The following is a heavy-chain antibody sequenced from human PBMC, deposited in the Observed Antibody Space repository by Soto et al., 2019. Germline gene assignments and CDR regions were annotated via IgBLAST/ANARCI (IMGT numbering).Heavy chain of an antibody. V-gene: IGHV3-64*01. Sequence: GGSLRLSCAASGFTFSSYAMHWVRQAPGKGLEYVSAISSNGGSTYYANSVKGRFTISRGNAKNSLYLQMSSLRAEDTAVYYCAKGNWFHAFEIWGQGTMVPVSS. CDR2: ISSNGGST. CDR1: GFTFSSYA. J-gene: IGHJ3*02. D-gene: IGHD3-9*01. CDR3: AKGNWFHAFEI.